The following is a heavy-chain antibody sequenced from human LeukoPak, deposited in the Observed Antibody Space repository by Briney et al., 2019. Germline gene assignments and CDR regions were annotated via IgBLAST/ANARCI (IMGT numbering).Heavy chain of an antibody. V-gene: IGHV4-59*08. D-gene: IGHD6-13*01. CDR2: IYYSGST. J-gene: IGHJ4*02. CDR3: ARTRSSSWYWYYFDY. Sequence: PSETLSLTCTVSGGSISSYYWSWIRQPPGKGLEWIGYIYYSGSTNYNPSLKSRVTISVDTSKNQFSLKLSSVTAADTAVYYRARTRSSSWYWYYFDYWGQGTLVTVSS. CDR1: GGSISSYY.